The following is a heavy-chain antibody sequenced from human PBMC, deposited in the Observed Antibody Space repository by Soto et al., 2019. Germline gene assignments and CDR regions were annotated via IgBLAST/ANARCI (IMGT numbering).Heavy chain of an antibody. CDR3: ARGGNGDNVGYWYFDL. CDR2: INPGGGST. D-gene: IGHD4-17*01. Sequence: QVQLVQSGAEVKKPGASVEVSCKASGYTFTTYYIHWGRHAPGQGLEWMGVINPGGGSTKYAQKFQDRASMTSDTSTRTVYMDLSSLRSEDTAVYFCARGGNGDNVGYWYFDLWGRGTLVTVSP. J-gene: IGHJ2*01. CDR1: GYTFTTYY. V-gene: IGHV1-46*01.